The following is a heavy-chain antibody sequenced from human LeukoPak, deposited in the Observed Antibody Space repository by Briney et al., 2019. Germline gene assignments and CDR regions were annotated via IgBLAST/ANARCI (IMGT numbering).Heavy chain of an antibody. J-gene: IGHJ5*02. D-gene: IGHD1-26*01. CDR2: IYTSGSN. CDR1: GGFISSYY. Sequence: SETLSLTCTVSGGFISSYYWSWIRQPGGKGLECIVRIYTSGSNNYNPSLKSRVTMSVYTSKDQFSLKLSSVTAADTAVYYWARASELLSLDHWFDPWGQGTLVTVSS. CDR3: ARASELLSLDHWFDP. V-gene: IGHV4-4*07.